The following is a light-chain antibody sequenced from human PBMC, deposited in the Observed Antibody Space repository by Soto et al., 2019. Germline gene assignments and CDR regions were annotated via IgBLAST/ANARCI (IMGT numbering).Light chain of an antibody. CDR3: QQSYSTPPT. V-gene: IGKV1-39*01. J-gene: IGKJ1*01. Sequence: DIQMTQSPSSLSASVGDRVTITCRASQIISTYLNWYQQTPGKAPKLLIYAASSLQSGVPSRFSGSGSGTDFTLTISSLHPEDSTTYYCQQSYSTPPTFGQGTMVDIK. CDR1: QIISTY. CDR2: AAS.